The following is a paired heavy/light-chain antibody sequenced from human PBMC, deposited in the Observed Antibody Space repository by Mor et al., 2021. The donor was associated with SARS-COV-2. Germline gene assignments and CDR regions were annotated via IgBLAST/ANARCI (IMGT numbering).Light chain of an antibody. CDR2: KVS. J-gene: IGKJ4*02. CDR1: HSLGHSDGNTY. CDR3: LQGTHWPLT. V-gene: IGKV2-30*02. Sequence: VVMAQSPLSLPVTLGQPASISCRSSHSLGHSDGNTYLSWFHQRPGQSPRRLIYKVSNRDSGVPDRFSGSGSGTDFTLKISRVESEDVGVYYCLQGTHWPLTFGGGTKVEIK.
Heavy chain of an antibody. CDR1: GFTFSSYG. CDR3: ARDLHASVDY. J-gene: IGHJ4*02. CDR2: IWYDGSNE. D-gene: IGHD6-19*01. V-gene: IGHV3-33*08. Sequence: QVQLVESGGGVVQPGRSLRLSCAASGFTFSSYGMYWVRQAPGKGPEWVASIWYDGSNEHYTEAVKGRFTISRDNSKNTLYLQMNSLRGEDTAVYYCARDLHASVDYWGQGTRVNVSS.